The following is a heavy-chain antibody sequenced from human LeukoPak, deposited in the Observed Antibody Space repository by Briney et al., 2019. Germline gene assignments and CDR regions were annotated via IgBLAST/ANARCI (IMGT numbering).Heavy chain of an antibody. CDR3: ASRFLTLAAARCFDG. Sequence: SETLSLTGAVHGKSCSAYFWSWIRQVPGRGLKWCGEIEHRGISNYNASPKSRATLLVDTSNNSFSLSLASASAADTATYSCASRFLTLAAARCFDGWGEGTVVTVSS. CDR1: GKSCSAYF. D-gene: IGHD6-25*01. CDR2: IEHRGIS. J-gene: IGHJ4*03. V-gene: IGHV4-34*01.